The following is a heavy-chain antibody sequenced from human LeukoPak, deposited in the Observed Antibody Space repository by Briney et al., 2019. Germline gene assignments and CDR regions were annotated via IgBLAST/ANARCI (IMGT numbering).Heavy chain of an antibody. CDR1: GYTFTGYY. J-gene: IGHJ3*02. CDR2: INPNSGGT. CDR3: ARVVGATGYDAFDI. Sequence: ASVKVSCKASGYTFTGYYMRWVRQAPGQGLEWMGWINPNSGGTNYAQKFQGRVTMTRDTSISIAYMELSRLRSDDTAVYYCARVVGATGYDAFDIWGQGTMVTVSS. V-gene: IGHV1-2*02. D-gene: IGHD1-26*01.